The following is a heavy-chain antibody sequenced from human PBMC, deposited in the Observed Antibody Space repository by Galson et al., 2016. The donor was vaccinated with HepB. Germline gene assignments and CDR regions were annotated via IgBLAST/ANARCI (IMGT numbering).Heavy chain of an antibody. Sequence: SLRLSCAASGFTVSTNYMNWVRQAPGKELEWVSTFYSAYSTYYAESVKGRFTISRDTSKNTLYLQLNSLRAEDTAVYYCARSFSSGWSPIDYWGQGTLVTVSS. CDR1: GFTVSTNY. D-gene: IGHD6-19*01. CDR3: ARSFSSGWSPIDY. J-gene: IGHJ4*02. CDR2: FYSAYST. V-gene: IGHV3-66*01.